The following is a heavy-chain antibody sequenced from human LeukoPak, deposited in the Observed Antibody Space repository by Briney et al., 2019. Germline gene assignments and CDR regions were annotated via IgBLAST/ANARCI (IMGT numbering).Heavy chain of an antibody. CDR1: GDSISTYY. D-gene: IGHD3-22*01. J-gene: IGHJ4*02. V-gene: IGHV4-59*08. CDR2: IRYSGTA. CDR3: ARLVYDSRGYYFDY. Sequence: PSETLSLTCTVSGDSISTYYWSWIRQPPGKGLEWLGYIRYSGTANYNPSLRSRVTISIDTSKNQFSRKLSSVTAADTAVYHCARLVYDSRGYYFDYWGQGTLVTVSS.